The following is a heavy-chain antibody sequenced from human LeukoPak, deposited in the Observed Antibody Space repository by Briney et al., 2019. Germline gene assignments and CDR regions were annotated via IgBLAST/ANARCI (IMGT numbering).Heavy chain of an antibody. J-gene: IGHJ4*02. CDR3: ARVRGSWYSVRQLGTRGYFDY. CDR2: IYHSGST. D-gene: IGHD6-13*01. Sequence: SETLSLTCTVSGYSISSGYYWGWIRQPPGKGLERIGSIYHSGSTYYNPSLKSRVTISVDTSKNQFSLKLSSVTAADTAVYYCARVRGSWYSVRQLGTRGYFDYWGQGTLVTVSS. CDR1: GYSISSGYY. V-gene: IGHV4-38-2*02.